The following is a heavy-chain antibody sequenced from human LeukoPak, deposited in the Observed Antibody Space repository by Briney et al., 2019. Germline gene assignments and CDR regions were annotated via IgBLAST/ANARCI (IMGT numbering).Heavy chain of an antibody. CDR3: ARGHKGRGQFDY. Sequence: GASVEVSCKASGYTFTSYDINWVRQATGQGLEWMGWMNPNSGNTGYAQKFQGRVTMTRNTSISTAYMELSSLRSEDTAVYYCARGHKGRGQFDYWGQGTLVTVSS. CDR1: GYTFTSYD. CDR2: MNPNSGNT. J-gene: IGHJ4*02. V-gene: IGHV1-8*01.